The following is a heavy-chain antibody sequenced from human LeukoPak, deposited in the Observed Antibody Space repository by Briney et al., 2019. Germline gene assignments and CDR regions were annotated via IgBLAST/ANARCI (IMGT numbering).Heavy chain of an antibody. CDR3: ARYGDIVATTSDH. Sequence: GGSLRLSCAASGFTFSSYEMNWVRQAPGKGLEWVSYISSSGSTIYYADSVKGRFTISRDNAKNSLYLQMNSLRAEDTAVYYCARYGDIVATTSDHWGQGTLVTVSS. V-gene: IGHV3-48*03. CDR1: GFTFSSYE. CDR2: ISSSGSTI. J-gene: IGHJ4*02. D-gene: IGHD5-12*01.